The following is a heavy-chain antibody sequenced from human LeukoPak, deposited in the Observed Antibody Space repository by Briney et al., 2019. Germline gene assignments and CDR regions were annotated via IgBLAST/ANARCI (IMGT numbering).Heavy chain of an antibody. CDR2: IIPILGIA. CDR3: ATVVAVAGVFRKERSYYYGMDV. D-gene: IGHD6-19*01. J-gene: IGHJ6*02. CDR1: GGTFSSYA. Sequence: SVKVSCKASGGTFSSYAISWVRQAPGQGLEWMGRIIPILGIANYAQKFQGRVTITADKSTSTACMELSSLRSEDTAVYYCATVVAVAGVFRKERSYYYGMDVWGQGTTVTVSS. V-gene: IGHV1-69*04.